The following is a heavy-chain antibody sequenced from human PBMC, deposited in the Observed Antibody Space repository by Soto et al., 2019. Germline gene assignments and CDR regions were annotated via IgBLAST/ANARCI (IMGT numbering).Heavy chain of an antibody. V-gene: IGHV3-30-3*01. CDR3: AREQYNEDPCFDY. CDR2: ISYDGSNK. D-gene: IGHD1-1*01. CDR1: GFTFSSYA. J-gene: IGHJ4*02. Sequence: GGSLRLSCAASGFTFSSYAMHWVRQAPGKGLEWVAVISYDGSNKYYADSVKGRFTISRDNSENTLYLQMNSLRAEDTAVYYCAREQYNEDPCFDYWGQGTLGTVSS.